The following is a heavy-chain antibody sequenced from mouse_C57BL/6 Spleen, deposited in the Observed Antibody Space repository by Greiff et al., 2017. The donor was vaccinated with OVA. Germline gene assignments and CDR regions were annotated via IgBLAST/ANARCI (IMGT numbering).Heavy chain of an antibody. D-gene: IGHD4-1*01. V-gene: IGHV1-82*01. Sequence: QVQLQQSGPELVKPGASVKLSCKASGYAFSSSWMNWVKQRPGKGLEWIGRIYPGDGDTNYNGKFKGKATLTADKSSSTAYMQLSSLTSEDSAVYFCAELGAYWGQGTTLTVSS. CDR3: AELGAY. CDR2: IYPGDGDT. CDR1: GYAFSSSW. J-gene: IGHJ2*01.